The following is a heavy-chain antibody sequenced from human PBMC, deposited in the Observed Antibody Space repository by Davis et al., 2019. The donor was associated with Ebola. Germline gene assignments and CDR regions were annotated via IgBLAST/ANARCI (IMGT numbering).Heavy chain of an antibody. D-gene: IGHD4-17*01. V-gene: IGHV1-3*01. J-gene: IGHJ6*02. Sequence: ASVKVSCKASGYTFTSYAMHWVRQAPGQRLEWMGWINAGNGNTKYSQKFQGRVTITRDTSASTAYMELSSLRSEDTAVYYCARGDDYGDYVGGMDVWGQGTTVTVSS. CDR3: ARGDDYGDYVGGMDV. CDR1: GYTFTSYA. CDR2: INAGNGNT.